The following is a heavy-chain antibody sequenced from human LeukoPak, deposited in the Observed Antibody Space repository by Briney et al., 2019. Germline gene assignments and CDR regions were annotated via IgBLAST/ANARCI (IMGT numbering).Heavy chain of an antibody. CDR1: GGSISSSSYY. D-gene: IGHD1-26*01. CDR3: ARAGGSGRPLFDY. J-gene: IGHJ4*02. Sequence: SETLSLTCTVSGGSISSSSYYWSWIRQPAGKGLEWIGRIYTSGSTNYNPSLKSRVTMSVDTSKNQFSLKLSSVTAADTAVYYCARAGGSGRPLFDYWGQGTLVTVSS. CDR2: IYTSGST. V-gene: IGHV4-61*02.